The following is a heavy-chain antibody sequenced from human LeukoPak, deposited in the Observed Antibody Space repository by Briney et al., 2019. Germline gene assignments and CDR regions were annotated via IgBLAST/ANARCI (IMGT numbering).Heavy chain of an antibody. J-gene: IGHJ5*02. Sequence: GASVKVSCKASGYTFTNYGISWVRQAPGQGLEWMGWISGYNGNTNYAQSLQGRVTMTTDTSTSTAYMGLRRLRSDDTAVYYCARDSYNWNYRFDPWGQGTLVTVSS. CDR3: ARDSYNWNYRFDP. CDR1: GYTFTNYG. V-gene: IGHV1-18*01. D-gene: IGHD1-7*01. CDR2: ISGYNGNT.